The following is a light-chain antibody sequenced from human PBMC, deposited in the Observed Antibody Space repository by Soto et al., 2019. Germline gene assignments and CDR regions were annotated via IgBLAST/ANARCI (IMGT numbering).Light chain of an antibody. V-gene: IGLV2-14*01. CDR3: SSSTSSDTLL. J-gene: IGLJ2*01. CDR1: SSDVGGYNY. Sequence: QSALTQPASVSGSPGQSITISCTGTSSDVGGYNYVSWYQQHPGKAPKLLIYEVSNRLSGVSNRFSGSKSGNTASLTISGLQAEDGADYYCSSSTSSDTLLFGGGTKVTVL. CDR2: EVS.